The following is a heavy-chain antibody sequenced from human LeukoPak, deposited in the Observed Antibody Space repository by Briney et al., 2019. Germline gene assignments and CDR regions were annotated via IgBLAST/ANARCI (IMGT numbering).Heavy chain of an antibody. Sequence: ASVKVSCKASGYTFTSYGISWVRQAPGQGLEWMGWISAYNGNTNYAQKLQGRVTMTTDTSTSTAYMELRSLRSDDTAVYYCARDLEYGSPLVMFYFDYWGQGTLVTVSS. CDR3: ARDLEYGSPLVMFYFDY. CDR2: ISAYNGNT. J-gene: IGHJ4*02. CDR1: GYTFTSYG. V-gene: IGHV1-18*01. D-gene: IGHD6-6*01.